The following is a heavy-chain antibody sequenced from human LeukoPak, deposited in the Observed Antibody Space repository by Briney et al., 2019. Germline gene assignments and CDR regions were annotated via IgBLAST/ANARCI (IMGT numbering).Heavy chain of an antibody. V-gene: IGHV5-51*01. D-gene: IGHD6-6*01. CDR3: ARQFGSSSYGEGFDP. CDR2: IYPGDSDT. CDR1: GYSFTSYW. J-gene: IGHJ5*02. Sequence: GESLKISCKGSGYSFTSYWIGWVRQMPGKGLEWMGIIYPGDSDTRYSPSFQGQVTISADKSISTAYLQWSSLKASDTAMYYCARQFGSSSYGEGFDPWGQGTLVTVSS.